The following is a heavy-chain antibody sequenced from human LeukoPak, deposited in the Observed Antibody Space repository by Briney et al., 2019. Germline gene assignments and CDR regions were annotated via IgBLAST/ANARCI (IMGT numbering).Heavy chain of an antibody. Sequence: GGSLRLSCAASGFTFSSYSLTWVRQAPGKGLEWISYIGSSGNFIFYADSVKGRFTISRDSAKNSVFLQMNSLRVEDTAVYFCARIRDSRVPFDYWGQGTLVTVSS. CDR2: IGSSGNFI. V-gene: IGHV3-21*05. CDR1: GFTFSSYS. CDR3: ARIRDSRVPFDY. J-gene: IGHJ4*02.